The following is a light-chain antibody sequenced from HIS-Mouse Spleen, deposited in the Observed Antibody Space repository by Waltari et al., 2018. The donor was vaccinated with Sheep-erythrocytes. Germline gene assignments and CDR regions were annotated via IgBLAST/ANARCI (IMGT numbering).Light chain of an antibody. V-gene: IGLV2-8*01. Sequence: QSALTQPRSVSGSPGQSVTISCTGTSSDVGGYNYVSWYQQHPGKAPKLMIYEVSRRPAGFPVRFSGSKSGNTASLTVSGLQAEDEADYYCSSYAGSNNYVFGTGTKVTVL. J-gene: IGLJ1*01. CDR2: EVS. CDR3: SSYAGSNNYV. CDR1: SSDVGGYNY.